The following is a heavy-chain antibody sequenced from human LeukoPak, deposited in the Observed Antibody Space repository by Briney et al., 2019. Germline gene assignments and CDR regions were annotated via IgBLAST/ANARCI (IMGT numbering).Heavy chain of an antibody. J-gene: IGHJ4*02. Sequence: GGSLRLSCAASGIAFSTYAMSWVRQAPGKGLEWVSVVSESGEITHYADSVKGRFTISRDNSKNTVYLQMNSMRAEDSAVYYCAKDTAQGYTYGTIEQDYWGQGTRVTVSS. D-gene: IGHD5-18*01. CDR1: GIAFSTYA. CDR3: AKDTAQGYTYGTIEQDY. V-gene: IGHV3-23*01. CDR2: VSESGEIT.